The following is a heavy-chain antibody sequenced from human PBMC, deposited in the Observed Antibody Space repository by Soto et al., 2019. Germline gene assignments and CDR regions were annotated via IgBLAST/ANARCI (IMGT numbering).Heavy chain of an antibody. CDR3: ARGSGRGLIWFGELFDDFDI. CDR2: INAGNGNT. CDR1: GYTFTSYA. V-gene: IGHV1-3*01. J-gene: IGHJ3*02. D-gene: IGHD3-10*01. Sequence: ASVKVSCKASGYTFTSYAMHWVRQAPGQRLAWMGWINAGNGNTKYSQKFQGRVTITRDTSASRAYMELSSLRSEDTDVYYCARGSGRGLIWFGELFDDFDIWGQGTMVTVSS.